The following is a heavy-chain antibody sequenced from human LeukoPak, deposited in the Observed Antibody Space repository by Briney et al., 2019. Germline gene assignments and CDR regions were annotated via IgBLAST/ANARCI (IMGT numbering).Heavy chain of an antibody. J-gene: IGHJ4*02. CDR3: ARDRSPYCSGGSCYSGGDY. Sequence: GGSLRLSCAASGFTFSSYSMNWVRQAPGKGLEWVSSISSSSSYIYYADSVKGRFTISRDNAKNSLYLQMNSLRAEDTAVYYRARDRSPYCSGGSCYSGGDYWGQGTLVTVSS. V-gene: IGHV3-21*01. CDR2: ISSSSSYI. CDR1: GFTFSSYS. D-gene: IGHD2-15*01.